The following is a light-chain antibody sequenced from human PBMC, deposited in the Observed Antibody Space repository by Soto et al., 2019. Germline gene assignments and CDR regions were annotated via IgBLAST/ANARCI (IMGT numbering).Light chain of an antibody. CDR1: SSDIGGYNY. Sequence: QSALTQPASVSGSSGESITISCTGTSSDIGGYNYVSWYQQHPGKAPQLMIYDVSNRPSGLSNRFSGSKSGNTASLTISGLQAEDAADYYCSSYTTISTVVFCGGIKVTVL. CDR2: DVS. J-gene: IGLJ2*01. V-gene: IGLV2-14*03. CDR3: SSYTTISTVV.